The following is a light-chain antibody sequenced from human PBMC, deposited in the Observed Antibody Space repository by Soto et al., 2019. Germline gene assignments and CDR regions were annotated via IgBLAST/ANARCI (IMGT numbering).Light chain of an antibody. CDR3: QQYYDTPTYT. CDR1: QSVLYNSNNKNY. Sequence: DIVLTQSPDSLAVSLGERATINCKSSQSVLYNSNNKNYLAWYQQRPGQPPKLLIYWASTRESGVPDRFSGSGYGTDFTLTISNLQAEDVAIYYCQQYYDTPTYTFGQGTKLEIK. V-gene: IGKV4-1*01. CDR2: WAS. J-gene: IGKJ2*01.